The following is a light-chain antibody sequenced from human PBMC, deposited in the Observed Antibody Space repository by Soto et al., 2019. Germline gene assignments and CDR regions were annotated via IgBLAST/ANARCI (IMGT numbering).Light chain of an antibody. CDR3: QQSYSTPYT. CDR2: AAS. V-gene: IGKV1-39*01. Sequence: DIQMTQSPSSLSASVGDRVTITCRASKTIISHLNWYQQKAGKAPKLLIYAASSLQSGVPSRFSGSGSGTDFTLTISSLQPEDFATYYCQQSYSTPYTFGLGTKLEIK. CDR1: KTIISH. J-gene: IGKJ2*01.